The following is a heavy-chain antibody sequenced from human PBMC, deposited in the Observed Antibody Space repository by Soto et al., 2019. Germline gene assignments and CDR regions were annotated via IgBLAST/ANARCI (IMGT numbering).Heavy chain of an antibody. CDR3: ARETNWYYDSSGYAFDI. CDR1: GFSLSSYA. V-gene: IGHV3-30-3*01. D-gene: IGHD3-22*01. CDR2: ISYDGSNK. J-gene: IGHJ3*02. Sequence: GGSMTLSCAASGFSLSSYAMHWVRQAPGKGLEWVAVISYDGSNKYYADSVKGRFTISRDNSKNTLYLQMNSLRAEDTAVYYCARETNWYYDSSGYAFDIWGQGTMVTVSS.